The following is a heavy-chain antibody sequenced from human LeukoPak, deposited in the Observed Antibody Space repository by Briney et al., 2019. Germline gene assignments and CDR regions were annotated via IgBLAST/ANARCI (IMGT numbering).Heavy chain of an antibody. D-gene: IGHD3-9*01. CDR2: IYTSGST. Sequence: SETLSLTCTVSGGSISSYYWGWIRQPAGKGLEWIGRIYTSGSTNYNPSRTSRVPMSVDTSKAQFSLKLSSVTAADTAVYYCARVRTYYDILTGYSDNAFDIWGQGTMVTVSS. CDR1: GGSISSYY. V-gene: IGHV4-4*07. J-gene: IGHJ3*02. CDR3: ARVRTYYDILTGYSDNAFDI.